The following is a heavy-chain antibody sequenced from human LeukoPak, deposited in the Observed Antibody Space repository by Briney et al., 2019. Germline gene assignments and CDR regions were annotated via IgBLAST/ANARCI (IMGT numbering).Heavy chain of an antibody. CDR1: GYTFTGYY. V-gene: IGHV1-2*04. D-gene: IGHD3-10*01. Sequence: ASVKVSCKASGYTFTGYYMHWVRQAPGQGLEWMGWINPNSGGTNYAQKFQGWVTMTRDTSISTAYMELSRLRSDDTAVYYCARGWVNMVRGVMYYFDYWGQGILVTVSS. J-gene: IGHJ4*02. CDR3: ARGWVNMVRGVMYYFDY. CDR2: INPNSGGT.